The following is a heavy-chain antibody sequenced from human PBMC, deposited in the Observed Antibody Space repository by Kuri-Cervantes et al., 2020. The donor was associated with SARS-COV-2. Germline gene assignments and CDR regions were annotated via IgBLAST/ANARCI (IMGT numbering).Heavy chain of an antibody. CDR3: ARQASIVGATTGFDY. V-gene: IGHV5-51*01. Sequence: KVSCKGSGYSFTSYWIGWVRQMPGKGLEWMGIIYPGDSDTRYSPSFQGQDTISADKSISTAYLQWSSLKASDTAMYYCARQASIVGATTGFDYWGQGTLVTVSS. J-gene: IGHJ4*02. D-gene: IGHD1-26*01. CDR1: GYSFTSYW. CDR2: IYPGDSDT.